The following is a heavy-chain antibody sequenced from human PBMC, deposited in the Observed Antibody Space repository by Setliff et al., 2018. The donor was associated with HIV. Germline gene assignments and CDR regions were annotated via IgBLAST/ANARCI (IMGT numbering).Heavy chain of an antibody. V-gene: IGHV4-59*01. CDR3: ARDRGSSYYYYYYMDV. CDR1: RDSIKNYY. CDR2: IYYSGNT. J-gene: IGHJ6*03. D-gene: IGHD6-6*01. Sequence: SETLSLTCTVSRDSIKNYYWNWIRQPPGKGLEWIGKIYYSGNTFYNSSLKSRVSISVDTSKNQFSLRLRSVTAADTAVYYCARDRGSSYYYYYYMDVWGKGTTVTVSS.